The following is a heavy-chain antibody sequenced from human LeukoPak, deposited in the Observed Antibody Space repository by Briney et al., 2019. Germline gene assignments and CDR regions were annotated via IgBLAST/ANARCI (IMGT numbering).Heavy chain of an antibody. Sequence: GGSLRLSCAASGFTFSTYWMSWVRQAPGKGLEWVANIKQDGSQTYYVDSVRGRFTISRDNAKNSLYLQMNSLTAEDTAVHYCARLYCSGATCYANLDYWGQGTLVAVSS. J-gene: IGHJ4*02. CDR1: GFTFSTYW. CDR3: ARLYCSGATCYANLDY. D-gene: IGHD2-15*01. V-gene: IGHV3-7*04. CDR2: IKQDGSQT.